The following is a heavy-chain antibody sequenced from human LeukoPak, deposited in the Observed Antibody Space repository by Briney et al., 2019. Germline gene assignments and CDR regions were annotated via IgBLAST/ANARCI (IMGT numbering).Heavy chain of an antibody. J-gene: IGHJ4*02. Sequence: LRLSCAASGFTFSSYGMHWVRQAPGKGLEGVAAILYDGSNNYYAASVKGRFTISRDNSKNTLYLQMNSLRAEDTAVYYCAKDAGGYFDYWGQGTLVTVSS. D-gene: IGHD3-16*01. CDR3: AKDAGGYFDY. V-gene: IGHV3-30*18. CDR1: GFTFSSYG. CDR2: ILYDGSNN.